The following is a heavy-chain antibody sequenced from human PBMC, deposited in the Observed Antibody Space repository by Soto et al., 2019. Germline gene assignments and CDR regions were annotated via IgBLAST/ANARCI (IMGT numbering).Heavy chain of an antibody. J-gene: IGHJ5*02. D-gene: IGHD3-3*01. Sequence: SETLSLTCAVYGGSFSGYYWSWIRQPPGKGLEWIGEINHSGSTNYNPSLKSRVTISVDTSKNQFSLKLSSVTAADTAVYYCARGSGGITIFGVVIGGWFDPWGQGTLVTVSS. CDR3: ARGSGGITIFGVVIGGWFDP. CDR1: GGSFSGYY. CDR2: INHSGST. V-gene: IGHV4-34*01.